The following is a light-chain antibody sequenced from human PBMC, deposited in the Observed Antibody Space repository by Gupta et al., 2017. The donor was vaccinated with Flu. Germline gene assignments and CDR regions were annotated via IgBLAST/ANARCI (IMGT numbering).Light chain of an antibody. J-gene: IGLJ2*01. V-gene: IGLV2-14*01. CDR3: SSYTSRNTLV. Sequence: RPSGVSTRFSGAKSDNTASLTISGLQPEDEADYYCSSYTSRNTLVFAGGTKLTVL.